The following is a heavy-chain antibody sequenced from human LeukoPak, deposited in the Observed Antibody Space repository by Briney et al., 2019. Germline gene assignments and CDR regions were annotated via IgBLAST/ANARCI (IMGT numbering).Heavy chain of an antibody. D-gene: IGHD2-8*01. V-gene: IGHV3-7*03. CDR3: ARRNALDV. Sequence: GGSLRLSCAASGFTFSNYWMTWVRQAPGKGLEWVANINRDGSERYYVDSVKGRFTISRDDAKSSLYLQMNSLRAEDTAVYYCARRNALDVWGQGTTVIVFS. CDR2: INRDGSER. CDR1: GFTFSNYW. J-gene: IGHJ6*02.